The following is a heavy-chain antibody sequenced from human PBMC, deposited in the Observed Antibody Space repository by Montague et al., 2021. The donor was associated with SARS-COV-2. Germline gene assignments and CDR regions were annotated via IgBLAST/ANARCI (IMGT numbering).Heavy chain of an antibody. CDR1: GGSISSSSYY. J-gene: IGHJ6*02. V-gene: IGHV4-39*01. CDR2: IYYSGST. CDR3: AKVGRQQLVRLSGMDV. D-gene: IGHD6-13*01. Sequence: SETLSLTCTVSGGSISSSSYYWGWIRQPPGKGLEWIGSIYYSGSTYYNPSLKSRVTIPVDTSKNQFSLKLSSVTAADTAVYCCAKVGRQQLVRLSGMDVWGQGTTVTVS.